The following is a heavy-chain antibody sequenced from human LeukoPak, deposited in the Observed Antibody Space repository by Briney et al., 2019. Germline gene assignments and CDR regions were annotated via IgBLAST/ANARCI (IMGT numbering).Heavy chain of an antibody. D-gene: IGHD6-13*01. CDR2: ISYDGSNK. Sequence: GGSLRLSCAASGFTFSSYAMHWVRQAPGKGLEWVAVISYDGSNKYYADSVKGRFTISRDNSKNTLYLQMNSLRAEDTAVYYCASSFAAAIDYWGQGTLVTVSS. CDR3: ASSFAAAIDY. J-gene: IGHJ4*02. CDR1: GFTFSSYA. V-gene: IGHV3-30*04.